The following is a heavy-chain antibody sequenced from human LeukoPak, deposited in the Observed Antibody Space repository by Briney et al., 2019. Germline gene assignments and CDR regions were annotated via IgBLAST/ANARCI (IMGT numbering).Heavy chain of an antibody. J-gene: IGHJ6*02. Sequence: SETLSLTCAVYGGSSSDSYWSWIRQPLEKGLEWIGEVNHSGSTNYNPSLKSRVTISVDTSKNQYSLKMTSVTAADTAVYYCARWSVREYCTSTSRYFDQYYYYGMDVWGQGTTVTVSS. CDR2: VNHSGST. V-gene: IGHV4-34*01. CDR1: GGSSSDSY. D-gene: IGHD2-2*01. CDR3: ARWSVREYCTSTSRYFDQYYYYGMDV.